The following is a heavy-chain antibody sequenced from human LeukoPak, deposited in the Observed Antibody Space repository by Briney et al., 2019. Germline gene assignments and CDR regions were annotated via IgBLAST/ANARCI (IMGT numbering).Heavy chain of an antibody. D-gene: IGHD1-26*01. CDR2: ISYDGLNK. Sequence: GGSLRLSCAASGFTFSSYAMHWVRQAPGKGLEWVAVISYDGLNKDYADSVKGRFTISRDNAKNSLYLQLNSLRAEDTAVYYCAREQRKVGATGPHYYYYYYMDVWGKGTTVTVSS. V-gene: IGHV3-30*04. J-gene: IGHJ6*03. CDR1: GFTFSSYA. CDR3: AREQRKVGATGPHYYYYYYMDV.